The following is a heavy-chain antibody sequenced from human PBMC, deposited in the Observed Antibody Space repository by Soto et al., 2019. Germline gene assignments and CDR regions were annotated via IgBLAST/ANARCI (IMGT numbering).Heavy chain of an antibody. J-gene: IGHJ4*02. CDR3: ASDIEANDYSGNSYDY. V-gene: IGHV1-8*01. D-gene: IGHD4-4*01. Sequence: ASVKVSCKASGFTFTSYDINWVRQATGQGLEWMGWMNPNSGNTGYAQKFQGRVTMTRNTSISTAYMELSSLRSEDTAVYYCASDIEANDYSGNSYDYWGQGTLVTVSS. CDR1: GFTFTSYD. CDR2: MNPNSGNT.